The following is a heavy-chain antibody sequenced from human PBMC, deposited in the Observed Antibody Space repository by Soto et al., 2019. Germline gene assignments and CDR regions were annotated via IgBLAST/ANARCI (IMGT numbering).Heavy chain of an antibody. CDR3: ARGVVVAATYGKIDY. D-gene: IGHD2-15*01. CDR2: IYYSGST. J-gene: IGHJ4*02. Sequence: SETLSLTCTVSGGSISSYYWSWIRQPPGKGLEWIGYIYYSGSTNYNPSLKSRVTISVDTSKNQFSLKLSSVTAADTAVYYCARGVVVAATYGKIDYWGQGTLVTVSS. CDR1: GGSISSYY. V-gene: IGHV4-59*01.